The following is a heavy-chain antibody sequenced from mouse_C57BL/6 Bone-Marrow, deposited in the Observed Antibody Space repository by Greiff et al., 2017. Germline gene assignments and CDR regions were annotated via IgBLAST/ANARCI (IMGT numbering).Heavy chain of an antibody. Sequence: QVQLQQPGAELVKPGASVKLSCKASGYTFTSYWMQWVKQRPGQGLEWIGEIYPSDSYTNYNQKFKGKATLTVDTSSSTAYMQLSSLTSADSAVYYCARGGITTVPYWYFDVWGTGTTVTVSS. CDR2: IYPSDSYT. CDR1: GYTFTSYW. D-gene: IGHD1-1*01. V-gene: IGHV1-50*01. CDR3: ARGGITTVPYWYFDV. J-gene: IGHJ1*03.